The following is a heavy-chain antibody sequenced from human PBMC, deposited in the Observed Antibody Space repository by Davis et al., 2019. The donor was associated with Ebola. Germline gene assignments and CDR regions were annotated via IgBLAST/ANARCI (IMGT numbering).Heavy chain of an antibody. V-gene: IGHV4-34*01. J-gene: IGHJ4*02. CDR2: INYSGVT. CDR3: ARCRDSSDCLFDY. D-gene: IGHD3-22*01. CDR1: VGSFRDYY. Sequence: SETLSLTCAVYVGSFRDYYWSWVRQSPGKGLEWIGEINYSGVTNYTPSLKSRVSISADTSKNQFSLKLNSVTAADTAVYSCARCRDSSDCLFDYWGRGTLVTVSS.